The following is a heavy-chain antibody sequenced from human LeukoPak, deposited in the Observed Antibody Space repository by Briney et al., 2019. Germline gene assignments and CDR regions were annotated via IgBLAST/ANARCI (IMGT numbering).Heavy chain of an antibody. Sequence: GGSLRLSCAASGFTFSSYAMHWVRQAPGKGLEWVAVISYDGSNKYYADSVKGRFTISRDNSKNTLYLQMNSLRAEDTAVYYCARDGSGYYYDSSGYYHRDAFDIWGQGTMVTVSS. CDR1: GFTFSSYA. V-gene: IGHV3-30-3*01. CDR3: ARDGSGYYYDSSGYYHRDAFDI. J-gene: IGHJ3*02. D-gene: IGHD3-22*01. CDR2: ISYDGSNK.